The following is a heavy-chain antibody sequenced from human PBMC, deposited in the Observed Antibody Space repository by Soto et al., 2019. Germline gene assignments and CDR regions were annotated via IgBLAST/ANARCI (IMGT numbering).Heavy chain of an antibody. CDR1: GFIYSNYW. J-gene: IGHJ4*02. V-gene: IGHV3-7*03. Sequence: EVQLVESGGGLVRPGGSLRLSCAASGFIYSNYWMNWVRQAPGSGLEWVANINYDGSEKHYVDSVKGRFAISRDNAENSLYLEMTGRRDGDTAGYYCASSDAHWGQGTVVTVSP. CDR2: INYDGSEK. CDR3: ASSDAH.